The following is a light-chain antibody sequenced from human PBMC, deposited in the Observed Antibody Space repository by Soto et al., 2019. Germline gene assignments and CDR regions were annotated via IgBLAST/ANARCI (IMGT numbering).Light chain of an antibody. J-gene: IGKJ4*02. Sequence: DRVTITWRASQSINNWLAWYQQKPGKAPKFLIYDASNLESGVPSRFSGSASGTEFTLTISSLQPDDFATYYCQQYYSYPGTFGGGTKVDIK. V-gene: IGKV1-5*01. CDR1: QSINNW. CDR3: QQYYSYPGT. CDR2: DAS.